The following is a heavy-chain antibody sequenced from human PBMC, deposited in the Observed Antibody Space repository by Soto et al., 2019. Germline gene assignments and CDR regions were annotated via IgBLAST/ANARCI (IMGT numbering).Heavy chain of an antibody. V-gene: IGHV1-3*01. D-gene: IGHD2-21*02. CDR1: GYTFTSYA. CDR3: ARSIVVVTAADY. Sequence: QVQLVQSGAEVKKPGASVKVSCKASGYTFTSYAMHWVRQAPGQRLEWMGWINAGNGNTKYSQKFQGRVTITRDTSASTADMALSSLRSEDTAVYYCARSIVVVTAADYWGQGTLVTVSS. CDR2: INAGNGNT. J-gene: IGHJ4*02.